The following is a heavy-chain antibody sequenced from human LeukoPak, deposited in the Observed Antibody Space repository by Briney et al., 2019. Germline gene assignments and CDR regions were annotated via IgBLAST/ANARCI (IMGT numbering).Heavy chain of an antibody. CDR1: GGYISTNSYY. Sequence: PSETLSLTCTVSGGYISTNSYYWGWVRQPPGKGLEWIGSMYYSGTTYYNPSLKSRVTISVDTPKNQFSLKLSSLTAADTAVYYCAVTATPGHYFDYWGQGSLVTVSS. J-gene: IGHJ4*02. CDR2: MYYSGTT. V-gene: IGHV4-39*01. D-gene: IGHD2-15*01. CDR3: AVTATPGHYFDY.